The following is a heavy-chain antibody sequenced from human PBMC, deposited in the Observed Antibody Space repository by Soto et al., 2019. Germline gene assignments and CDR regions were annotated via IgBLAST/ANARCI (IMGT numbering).Heavy chain of an antibody. V-gene: IGHV1-18*04. Sequence: ASVKVSCKASGYTFTSYGISWVRQAPGQGLEWMGWISAYNGNTNYAQKPQGRVTMTTDTSTSTAYMELRSLRSDDTAVYYCARVPDIVVVVAARPWFDPWGQGTLVTVSS. J-gene: IGHJ5*02. CDR2: ISAYNGNT. CDR3: ARVPDIVVVVAARPWFDP. CDR1: GYTFTSYG. D-gene: IGHD2-15*01.